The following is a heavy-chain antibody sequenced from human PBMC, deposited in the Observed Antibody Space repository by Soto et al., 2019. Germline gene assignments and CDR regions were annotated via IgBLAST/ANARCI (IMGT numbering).Heavy chain of an antibody. D-gene: IGHD3-3*01. Sequence: QVQLVESGGGVVQPGRSLRLSCAASGFTFSSYAMHWVRQAPGKGLEWVAVISDDGSNKYYADSVKGRFTISRDNSKNTLYLQMNSLRAEDTAVYYCAIETYYDFWSGPYFGMDVWGQGTTVTVSS. CDR3: AIETYYDFWSGPYFGMDV. J-gene: IGHJ6*02. V-gene: IGHV3-30-3*01. CDR2: ISDDGSNK. CDR1: GFTFSSYA.